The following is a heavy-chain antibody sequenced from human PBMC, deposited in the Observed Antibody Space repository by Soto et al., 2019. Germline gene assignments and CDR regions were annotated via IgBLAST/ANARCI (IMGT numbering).Heavy chain of an antibody. CDR2: IYHSGST. Sequence: SETLSLTCAVSGGSISSGGYSWSWIRQPPGKGLEWIGYIYHSGSTYYNPSLKSRVTISVDRSKNQFSLKLSSVTAADTAVYSCARGQVVADRHWGQGTLVTVSS. CDR1: GGSISSGGYS. V-gene: IGHV4-30-2*01. J-gene: IGHJ1*01. D-gene: IGHD2-15*01. CDR3: ARGQVVADRH.